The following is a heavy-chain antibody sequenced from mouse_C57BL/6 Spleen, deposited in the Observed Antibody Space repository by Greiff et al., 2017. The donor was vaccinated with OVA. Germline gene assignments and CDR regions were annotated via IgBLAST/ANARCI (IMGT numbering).Heavy chain of an antibody. Sequence: EVHLVESGGGLVKPGGSLKLSCAASGFTFSSYTMSWVRQTPEKRLEWVATISGGGGNTYYPDSVKGRFTISRDNAKNTLYLQMSSLRSEDTALYYCARQAVYYAMDYWGQGTSVTVSS. CDR2: ISGGGGNT. V-gene: IGHV5-9*01. J-gene: IGHJ4*01. CDR3: ARQAVYYAMDY. D-gene: IGHD3-3*01. CDR1: GFTFSSYT.